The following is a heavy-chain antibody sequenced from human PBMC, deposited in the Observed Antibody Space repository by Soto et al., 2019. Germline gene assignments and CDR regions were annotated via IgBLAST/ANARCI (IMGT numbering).Heavy chain of an antibody. CDR2: ISSSSSYI. CDR1: GFTFSSYS. CDR3: ARDVGPKNFDY. Sequence: GGSLRLSCAASGFTFSSYSMNWVRQAPGKGLEWVSSISSSSSYIYYADSVKGRFTISRDNAKNSLYLQMNSLRAEDTAVYYCARDVGPKNFDYWGQGTLVTVSS. V-gene: IGHV3-21*01. J-gene: IGHJ4*02.